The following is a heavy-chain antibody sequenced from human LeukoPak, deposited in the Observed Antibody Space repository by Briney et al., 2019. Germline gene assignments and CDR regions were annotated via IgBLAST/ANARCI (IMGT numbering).Heavy chain of an antibody. V-gene: IGHV4-39*01. CDR3: ATIRPTYYYDSSGYLLGDY. D-gene: IGHD3-22*01. Sequence: SETLSLTCTVSGDSISSSRYYWGWIRQPPGKGLEWIGSIYYSLSTYYNPSLKSRVTISVDTSKNQFSLKLSPVTAADTAVYYCATIRPTYYYDSSGYLLGDYWGQGTLVTVSS. CDR1: GDSISSSRYY. CDR2: IYYSLST. J-gene: IGHJ4*02.